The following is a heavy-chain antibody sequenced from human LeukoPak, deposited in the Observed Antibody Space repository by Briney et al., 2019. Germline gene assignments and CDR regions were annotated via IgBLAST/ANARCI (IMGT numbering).Heavy chain of an antibody. CDR3: AKGGTGTTVRYFDY. CDR2: VSTSGNNG. CDR1: GFTFNNYG. D-gene: IGHD1-7*01. Sequence: GGSLRLSCAASGFTFNNYGMTWVRQAPGKGLEWVSLVSTSGNNGYYADSVQGRFTISRDNSKNSLYLQMNSLRAEDTAVYYCAKGGTGTTVRYFDYWGQGTLSPSPQ. J-gene: IGHJ4*02. V-gene: IGHV3-23*01.